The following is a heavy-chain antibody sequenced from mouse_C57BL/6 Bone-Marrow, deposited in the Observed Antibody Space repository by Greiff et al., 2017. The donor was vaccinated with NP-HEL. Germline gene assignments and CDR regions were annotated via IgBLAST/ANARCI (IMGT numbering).Heavy chain of an antibody. V-gene: IGHV5-17*01. Sequence: EVKLVESGGGLVKPGGSLKLSCAASGFTFSDYGMHWVRQAPETGLEWVAYISSGSSTIYYADTVKGRFTISRDNAKNTLFLQMTSLRSEDTAMYYCARNDYDPAWFAYWGQGTLVTVSA. CDR3: ARNDYDPAWFAY. J-gene: IGHJ3*01. D-gene: IGHD2-4*01. CDR2: ISSGSSTI. CDR1: GFTFSDYG.